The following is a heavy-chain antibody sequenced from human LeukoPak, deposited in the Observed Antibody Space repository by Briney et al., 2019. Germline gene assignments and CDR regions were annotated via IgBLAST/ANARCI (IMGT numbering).Heavy chain of an antibody. CDR2: ISTSGST. CDR1: GGSISSGTYY. CDR3: ARGITSDAFDI. Sequence: SETLSLTCIVSGGSISSGTYYWGYIRQPAGKGLEWIGRISTSGSTSYNPSLKSRVSISVDTSNQQFSLQLSSVTAADTAVYYCARGITSDAFDIWGQGTMVTVSS. D-gene: IGHD3-16*01. J-gene: IGHJ3*02. V-gene: IGHV4-61*02.